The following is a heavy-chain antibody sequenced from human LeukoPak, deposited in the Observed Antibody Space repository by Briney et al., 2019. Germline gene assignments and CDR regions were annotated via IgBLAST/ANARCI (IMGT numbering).Heavy chain of an antibody. V-gene: IGHV1-18*01. CDR2: ISAYNGNT. Sequence: ASVKVSCKASGYTFTSYGISRVRQAPGQGLEWMGWISAYNGNTNYAQKLQGRVTMTTDTSTSTAYMELRSLRSDDTAVYYCARAFRLFGELSSYYYYMDVWGKGTTVTISS. J-gene: IGHJ6*03. CDR1: GYTFTSYG. CDR3: ARAFRLFGELSSYYYYMDV. D-gene: IGHD3-10*01.